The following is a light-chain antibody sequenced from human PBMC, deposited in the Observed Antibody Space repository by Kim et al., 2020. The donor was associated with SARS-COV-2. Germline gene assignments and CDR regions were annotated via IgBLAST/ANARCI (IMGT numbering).Light chain of an antibody. CDR1: QDFSSY. CDR2: GAS. V-gene: IGKV1-8*01. CDR3: QQYYAYPLT. J-gene: IGKJ4*01. Sequence: ASTGDRVTITCRASQDFSSYLAWYQQKPGRAPKLLIYGASTLQSGVPSRFSGSGSGTDFTLTISCLRSEDFATYYCQQYYAYPLTFGGGTKVEFK.